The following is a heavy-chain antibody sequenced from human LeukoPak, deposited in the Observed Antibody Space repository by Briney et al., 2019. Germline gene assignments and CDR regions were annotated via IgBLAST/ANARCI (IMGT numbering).Heavy chain of an antibody. CDR2: INHSGST. J-gene: IGHJ4*02. D-gene: IGHD5-12*01. Sequence: ASETLSLTCAVYGGSFSGYYWSWIRQPPGKGLEWIGEINHSGSTNYNPSLKSRVTISVDTSKNQFSLKLSSVTAADTAVYYCARVATIDGEALDYWGQGTLVTVSS. CDR3: ARVATIDGEALDY. CDR1: GGSFSGYY. V-gene: IGHV4-34*01.